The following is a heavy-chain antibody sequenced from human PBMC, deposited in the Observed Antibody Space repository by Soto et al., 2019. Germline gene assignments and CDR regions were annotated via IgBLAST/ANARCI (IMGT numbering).Heavy chain of an antibody. CDR1: GYTFTSYY. J-gene: IGHJ6*02. V-gene: IGHV1-46*01. CDR3: ASGGLGSSWPDYYYYYGMDV. Sequence: ASVKVSCKASGYTFTSYYMHWVRQAPGQGLEWMGIINPSGGSTSYAQKFQGRVTMTRDTSTGTVYMELSSLRSEDTAVYYCASGGLGSSWPDYYYYYGMDVWSQGTTVTVSS. CDR2: INPSGGST. D-gene: IGHD6-6*01.